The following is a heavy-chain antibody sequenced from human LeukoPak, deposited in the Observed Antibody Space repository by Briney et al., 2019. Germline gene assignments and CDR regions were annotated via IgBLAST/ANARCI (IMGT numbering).Heavy chain of an antibody. J-gene: IGHJ4*02. CDR2: IRYDGSNK. Sequence: PGGSLRLSCAASGFTFSSYGMHWVRQAPGKGLEWVAFIRYDGSNKYYADSVKGRFTISRDNSKNTLYLQMNSLRAEDTAVYYCAKDRAERSHLDYWGQGTLVTVSS. CDR3: AKDRAERSHLDY. D-gene: IGHD6-13*01. CDR1: GFTFSSYG. V-gene: IGHV3-30*02.